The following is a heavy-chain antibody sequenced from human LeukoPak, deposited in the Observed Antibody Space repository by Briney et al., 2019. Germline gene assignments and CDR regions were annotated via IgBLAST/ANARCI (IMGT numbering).Heavy chain of an antibody. V-gene: IGHV3-53*01. CDR1: GXTVSSNY. Sequence: QPGGSLRLSCVASGXTVSSNYMSWVRQAPGKGLESVSVIYIGGSTYYADSVKGRFTISKDNSKNTLYLQMNSLRAEDTAVYYCARYFYDSSGYPYYFDYWGQGTLVTVSS. J-gene: IGHJ4*02. CDR2: IYIGGST. CDR3: ARYFYDSSGYPYYFDY. D-gene: IGHD3-22*01.